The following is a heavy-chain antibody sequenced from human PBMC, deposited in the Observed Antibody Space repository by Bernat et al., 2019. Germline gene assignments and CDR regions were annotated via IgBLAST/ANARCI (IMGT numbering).Heavy chain of an antibody. D-gene: IGHD2-15*01. CDR2: ISYDGSNK. J-gene: IGHJ2*01. CDR3: AKDGALNPTLRDFDL. V-gene: IGHV3-30*18. CDR1: GFTFSSYG. Sequence: QVQLVESGGGVVQPGRSLRLSCAASGFTFSSYGMHWVRQAPGKGLEWVAVISYDGSNKYYADSVKGRFTISRDNSKNTLYLQMNSLRAEDTAVYYCAKDGALNPTLRDFDLWGRGTLVTVSS.